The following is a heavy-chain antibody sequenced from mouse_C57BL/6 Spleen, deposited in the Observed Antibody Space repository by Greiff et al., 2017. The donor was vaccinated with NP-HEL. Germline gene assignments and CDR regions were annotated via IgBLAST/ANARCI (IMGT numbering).Heavy chain of an antibody. CDR3: AREGYDYADYYFDY. Sequence: EVMLVESGGGLVKPGGSLKLSCAASGFTFSSYAMSWVRQTPEKRLEWVATISDGGSYTYYPDNVKGRFTISRDNAKNNLYLQMSHLKSEDTAMYYCAREGYDYADYYFDYWGQGTTLTVSS. V-gene: IGHV5-4*01. D-gene: IGHD2-4*01. J-gene: IGHJ2*01. CDR2: ISDGGSYT. CDR1: GFTFSSYA.